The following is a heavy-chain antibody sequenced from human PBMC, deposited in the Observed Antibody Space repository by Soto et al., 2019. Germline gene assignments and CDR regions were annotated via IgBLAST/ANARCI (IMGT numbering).Heavy chain of an antibody. J-gene: IGHJ4*02. V-gene: IGHV4-59*01. CDR2: VYYSGFT. CDR3: ARMGPSYCSGSTCSSEGVWIDH. CDR1: GGSITSYY. D-gene: IGHD2-15*01. Sequence: SETLSLTCTVSGGSITSYYWNWIRQPPGEGLEWIGYVYYSGFTSYNPSLKSRVTISVDTSKNQFSLKLRSVTAADTAVYYCARMGPSYCSGSTCSSEGVWIDHWGQGTLVTVSS.